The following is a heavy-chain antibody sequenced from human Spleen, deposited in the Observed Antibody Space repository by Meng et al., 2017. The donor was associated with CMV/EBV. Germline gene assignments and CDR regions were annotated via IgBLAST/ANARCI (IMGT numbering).Heavy chain of an antibody. CDR2: IYGGDSDI. CDR3: ARRLSRGSASRWFDP. CDR1: GFGFSTAW. V-gene: IGHV5-51*01. D-gene: IGHD1-26*01. J-gene: IGHJ5*02. Sequence: SGFGFSTAWIAWVRQMPGKGLGWMGVIYGGDSDIIYSPSFQGHVTISADKSISTAYLQWGSLESSDTAIYYCARRLSRGSASRWFDPWGQGTLVTVSS.